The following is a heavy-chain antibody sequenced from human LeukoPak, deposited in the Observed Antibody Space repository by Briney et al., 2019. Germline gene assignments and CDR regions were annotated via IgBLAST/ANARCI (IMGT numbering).Heavy chain of an antibody. J-gene: IGHJ5*02. CDR2: ISSSSSTI. Sequence: HPGGSLRLSCAASGFTFSSYSMNRVRQAPGKGLEWVSYISSSSSTIYYADSAKGRFTISRDNAKNSLYLQMNSLRAEDTAVYDCARLDAYYYDSSGYYGVDPWGQGNLVTVSS. V-gene: IGHV3-48*01. CDR1: GFTFSSYS. D-gene: IGHD3-22*01. CDR3: ARLDAYYYDSSGYYGVDP.